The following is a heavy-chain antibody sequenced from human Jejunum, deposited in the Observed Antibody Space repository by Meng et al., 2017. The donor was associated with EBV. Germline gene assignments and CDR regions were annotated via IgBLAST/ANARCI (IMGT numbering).Heavy chain of an antibody. J-gene: IGHJ4*02. V-gene: IGHV1-3*01. D-gene: IGHD6-13*01. CDR1: GYTLTNYA. Sequence: QFHLVQSGAEVKKPWASVKVSCKASGYTLTNYALHWVRQAPGQGLEWMGYISAGSGDTKNSQKFQGRVTFTRDTSASTVYMELSSLRSEDTAMYYCARGSSWNRGDYWGQGTLVTVSS. CDR2: ISAGSGDT. CDR3: ARGSSWNRGDY.